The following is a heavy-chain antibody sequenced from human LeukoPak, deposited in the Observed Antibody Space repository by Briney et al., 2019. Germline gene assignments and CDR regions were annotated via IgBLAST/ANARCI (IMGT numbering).Heavy chain of an antibody. Sequence: GGSLRLSCAASGFTFSSDSMNWVRQAPGKGLEWVSSISSSSSYIYYADSVKGRFTISRDNAKNSLYLQMNSLRAEDTAVYYCARDSSGYSYGLTFDAFDIWGQGTMVTVSS. D-gene: IGHD5-18*01. CDR3: ARDSSGYSYGLTFDAFDI. CDR1: GFTFSSDS. V-gene: IGHV3-21*01. J-gene: IGHJ3*02. CDR2: ISSSSSYI.